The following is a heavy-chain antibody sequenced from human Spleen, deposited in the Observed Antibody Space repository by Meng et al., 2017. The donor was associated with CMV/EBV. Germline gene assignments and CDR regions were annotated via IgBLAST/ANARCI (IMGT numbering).Heavy chain of an antibody. J-gene: IGHJ4*02. V-gene: IGHV4-4*02. Sequence: CVVSGGSIISSNWWTWVRQPPGKGLEWIGEINHNGNTNYNPSLRSRVTISVDKSKNQFSLKVTSITAADTAVYYCARDPGNSPLDYWGQGILVTVSS. D-gene: IGHD4-23*01. CDR3: ARDPGNSPLDY. CDR2: INHNGNT. CDR1: GGSIISSNW.